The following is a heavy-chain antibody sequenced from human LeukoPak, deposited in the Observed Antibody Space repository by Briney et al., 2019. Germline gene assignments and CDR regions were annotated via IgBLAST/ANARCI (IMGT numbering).Heavy chain of an antibody. CDR1: GGSISSGSYY. CDR3: ARVGLYYYDMRGFDP. D-gene: IGHD3-22*01. J-gene: IGHJ5*02. Sequence: KPSQTLSLTCTVSGGSISSGSYYWSWIRQPAGKGLEWIGRIYTSGSTNYNPSLKSRVTISVDTSKNQFSLKLSSVTAADTAVYYCARVGLYYYDMRGFDPWGQGTLVTVSS. V-gene: IGHV4-61*02. CDR2: IYTSGST.